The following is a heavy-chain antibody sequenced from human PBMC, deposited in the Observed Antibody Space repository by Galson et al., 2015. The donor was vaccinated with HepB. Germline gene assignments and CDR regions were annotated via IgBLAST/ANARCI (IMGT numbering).Heavy chain of an antibody. CDR2: INSDETYR. Sequence: SLRLSCAASGFTFSIYWMHWVRQAPGKGLVWVARINSDETYRGYADSVKGRFTISRDNSRNTLYLQLNSLGDEDTAVYYCASQTVYPGPFDYWGQGALVTVSS. V-gene: IGHV3-74*01. CDR3: ASQTVYPGPFDY. D-gene: IGHD5/OR15-5a*01. CDR1: GFTFSIYW. J-gene: IGHJ4*02.